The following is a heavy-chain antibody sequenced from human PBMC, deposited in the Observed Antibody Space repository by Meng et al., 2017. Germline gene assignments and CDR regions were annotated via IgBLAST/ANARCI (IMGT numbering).Heavy chain of an antibody. J-gene: IGHJ5*02. CDR3: ARDYGDYAWIAKRWFDP. CDR1: GGTFSSYA. CDR2: IIPIFGTA. Sequence: QGQLGQLGDGWKKPGSSVKVSCKASGGTFSSYAISWVRQAPGQGLEWMGGIIPIFGTANYAQKFQGRVTITADESTSTAYMELSSLRSEDTAVYYCARDYGDYAWIAKRWFDPWGQGTLVTVSS. V-gene: IGHV1-69*01. D-gene: IGHD4-17*01.